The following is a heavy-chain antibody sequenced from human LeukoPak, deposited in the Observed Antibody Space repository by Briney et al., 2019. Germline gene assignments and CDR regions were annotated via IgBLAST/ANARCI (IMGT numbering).Heavy chain of an antibody. V-gene: IGHV1-69*02. CDR2: IIPMMGIA. CDR3: ASRSHKTIEGADTREVGDY. D-gene: IGHD6-19*01. Sequence: GASVKVSCKASGGTLRRHTITWVRQAPGQGLEWMGRIIPMMGIANYAQKFQGRVTITADTSTDTAYMDLISLRSEDTAVYYCASRSHKTIEGADTREVGDYWGQGTLVTVSS. CDR1: GGTLRRHT. J-gene: IGHJ4*02.